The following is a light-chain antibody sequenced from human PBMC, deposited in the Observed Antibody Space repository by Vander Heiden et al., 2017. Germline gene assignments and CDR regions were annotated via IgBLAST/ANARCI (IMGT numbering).Light chain of an antibody. CDR2: GAS. J-gene: IGKJ4*01. Sequence: ETLMSHSPATLSASAGERVTLSCRASQGVSSNLAWYQQKPGQAPRLLIYGASTMATGIPARFSGSGSGTEFTLTISSLQSEDFAAYYCQQHNNWPLTFGGGTKVEIK. CDR3: QQHNNWPLT. CDR1: QGVSSN. V-gene: IGKV3-15*01.